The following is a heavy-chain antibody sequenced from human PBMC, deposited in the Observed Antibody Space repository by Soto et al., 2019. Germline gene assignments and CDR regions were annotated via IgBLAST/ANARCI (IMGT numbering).Heavy chain of an antibody. CDR3: AKLVHGHPRAPVDY. CDR2: ISGSGGST. CDR1: GFTFSSYA. V-gene: IGHV3-23*01. D-gene: IGHD2-2*01. Sequence: GGSLRLSCAASGFTFSSYAMSWVRQAPGKGLEWVSAISGSGGSTYYADSVKGRFTISRDNSKNTLYPQMNSLRAEDTAVYYCAKLVHGHPRAPVDYWGQGTLVTVSS. J-gene: IGHJ4*02.